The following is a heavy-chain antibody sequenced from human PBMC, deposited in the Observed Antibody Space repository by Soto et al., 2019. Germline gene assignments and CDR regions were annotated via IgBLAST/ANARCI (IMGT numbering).Heavy chain of an antibody. D-gene: IGHD5-18*01. CDR2: IDPDDSYS. CDR3: ARDPTMLPFDS. V-gene: IGHV5-10-1*01. Sequence: PGESLKISCKVSGFSFTIYWISWVRQMPGKGLEWMCRIDPDDSYSDYSPSFQGHVTFSVDTSINTAYLQWKNLKASDTGIYYCARDPTMLPFDSGGQGTLVPVSS. J-gene: IGHJ4*02. CDR1: GFSFTIYW.